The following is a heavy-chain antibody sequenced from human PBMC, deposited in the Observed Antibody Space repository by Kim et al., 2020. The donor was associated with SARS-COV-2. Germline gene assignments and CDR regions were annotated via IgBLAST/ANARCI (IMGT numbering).Heavy chain of an antibody. V-gene: IGHV3-48*02. D-gene: IGHD3-16*02. J-gene: IGHJ4*02. CDR3: ARVGVIRYDYIWGSYRSRGNRYYFDY. CDR1: GFTFSSYS. CDR2: ISSSSSTI. Sequence: GGSLRLSCAASGFTFSSYSMNWVRQAPGKGLEWVSYISSSSSTIYYADSVKGRFTISRDNAKNSLYLQMNSLRDEDTAVYYCARVGVIRYDYIWGSYRSRGNRYYFDYWGQGTLVTVSS.